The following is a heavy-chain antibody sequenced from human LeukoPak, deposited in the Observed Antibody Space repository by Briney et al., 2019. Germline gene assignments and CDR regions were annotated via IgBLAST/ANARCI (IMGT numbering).Heavy chain of an antibody. Sequence: PSETLSLTCTISGGSISSFYWTWIRQPPGKGLEWIGYIHYSGSTKYNPSLKSRVTISVDTSKNQFSLKLSSVTAADTAVYYCARSSGSYYMRASIDNWGQGTLVTVSS. V-gene: IGHV4-59*08. J-gene: IGHJ4*02. CDR3: ARSSGSYYMRASIDN. CDR2: IHYSGST. CDR1: GGSISSFY. D-gene: IGHD3-10*01.